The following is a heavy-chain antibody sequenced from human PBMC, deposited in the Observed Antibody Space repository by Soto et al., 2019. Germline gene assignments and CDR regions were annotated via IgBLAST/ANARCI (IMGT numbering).Heavy chain of an antibody. CDR2: INPSGGSK. V-gene: IGHV1-46*01. Sequence: QVQLVQSGPEVKKPGASVKLSCKASGYTFTGHYMCWVRQAPGQGLEWMGIINPSGGSKNYAQKCQGSVTMTRDTSTSTVYMELTSLRSDDTAVYFCARDGSTYFDHWGHGTLVTVAS. CDR3: ARDGSTYFDH. CDR1: GYTFTGHY. J-gene: IGHJ4*01.